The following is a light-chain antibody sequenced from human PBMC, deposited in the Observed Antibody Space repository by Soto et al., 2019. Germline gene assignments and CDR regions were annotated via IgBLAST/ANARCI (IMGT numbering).Light chain of an antibody. CDR3: TSYTSSSIDYV. J-gene: IGLJ1*01. CDR1: SSDVGGYNY. V-gene: IGLV2-14*01. Sequence: QSALTQPASVSGSPGQSITISCTGTSSDVGGYNYVSWYQQHPGKAPKLMIYEVSNRPSGVSNRFSGSKSGNTASLTISGLQAEDEADYYCTSYTSSSIDYVFGTGTMLPAL. CDR2: EVS.